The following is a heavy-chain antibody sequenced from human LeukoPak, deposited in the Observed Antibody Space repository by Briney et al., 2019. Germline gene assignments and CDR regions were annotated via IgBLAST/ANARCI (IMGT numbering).Heavy chain of an antibody. Sequence: GGSLRLSCAASGFTFSSYSMDWVRQAPGKGLEWVGFIRSKVYGGTPEYAASVKGRFTISRDDSKGIAYLQMNSLKTEDTAVYYCTRDQTPYYWGQGTLVTVSS. CDR2: IRSKVYGGTP. CDR1: GFTFSSYS. CDR3: TRDQTPYY. J-gene: IGHJ4*02. V-gene: IGHV3-49*04.